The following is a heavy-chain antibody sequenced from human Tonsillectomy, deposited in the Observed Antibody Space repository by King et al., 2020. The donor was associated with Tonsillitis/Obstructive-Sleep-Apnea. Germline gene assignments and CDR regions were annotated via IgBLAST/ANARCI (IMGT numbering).Heavy chain of an antibody. Sequence: QLQESGPGLVKPSGTLSLTCTVSGGSISSYYWSWIRQPPGKGLEWIGYIYYSGSTNYNPSLKSRVTISVDTSKNQFSLKLSSVTAADTAVYYCAMTIAVAGTRGFDYWGQGTLVTVSS. J-gene: IGHJ4*02. V-gene: IGHV4-59*01. CDR2: IYYSGST. CDR3: AMTIAVAGTRGFDY. D-gene: IGHD6-19*01. CDR1: GGSISSYY.